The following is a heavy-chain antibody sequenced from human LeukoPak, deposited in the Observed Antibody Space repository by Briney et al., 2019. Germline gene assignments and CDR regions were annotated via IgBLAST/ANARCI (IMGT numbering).Heavy chain of an antibody. D-gene: IGHD3-10*01. CDR2: IYSGGST. Sequence: GGSLRLSCAASGLTVSSNYMSWVRQAPGKGLEWVSVIYSGGSTYYADSVKGRFTISRHNSKNTLYLQMNSLRAEDTAVYYCASPGITMVRGVIPYYGMDVWGQGTTVTVSS. V-gene: IGHV3-53*04. CDR3: ASPGITMVRGVIPYYGMDV. CDR1: GLTVSSNY. J-gene: IGHJ6*02.